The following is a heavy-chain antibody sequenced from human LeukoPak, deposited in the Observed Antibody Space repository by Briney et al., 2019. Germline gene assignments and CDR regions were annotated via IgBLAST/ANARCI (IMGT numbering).Heavy chain of an antibody. D-gene: IGHD5-12*01. V-gene: IGHV3-7*03. Sequence: GGSLRLSCAASGFTFSSYWMSWVRQAPGKGLEWVANIKQDGSEKYYVDSVKGRFTISRDNAKTTVNLQMDSLRVEDTAMYYCAKVFSYRGDDAFDIWGQGTMVTVSS. CDR1: GFTFSSYW. CDR3: AKVFSYRGDDAFDI. J-gene: IGHJ3*02. CDR2: IKQDGSEK.